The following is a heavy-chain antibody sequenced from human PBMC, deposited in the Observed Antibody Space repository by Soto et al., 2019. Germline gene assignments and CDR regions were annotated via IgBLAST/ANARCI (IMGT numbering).Heavy chain of an antibody. V-gene: IGHV1-69*06. J-gene: IGHJ2*01. CDR3: ARDPLRGTYCPQCFDL. Sequence: SVKVSCKASGVSLSNYAISWVRQAPGQGLEWMGGIITIYNTATYSPKSQGRVTIAADTSTNTVYMELSSLRSDGPAVYYCARDPLRGTYCPQCFDLWGSGT. CDR1: GVSLSNYA. CDR2: IITIYNTA. D-gene: IGHD1-26*01.